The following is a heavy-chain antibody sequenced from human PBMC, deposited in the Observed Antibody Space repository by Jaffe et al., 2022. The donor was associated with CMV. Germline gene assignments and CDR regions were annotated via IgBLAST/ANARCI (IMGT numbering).Heavy chain of an antibody. V-gene: IGHV3-53*01. CDR1: GFTVSSNY. D-gene: IGHD3-22*01. Sequence: EVQLVESGGGLIQPGGSLRLSCAASGFTVSSNYMSWVRQAPGKGLEWVSVIYSGGSTYYADSVKGRFTISRDNSKNTLYLQMNSLRAEDTAVYYCARDAYYYDSSGYYREFDYWGQGTLVTVSS. J-gene: IGHJ4*02. CDR2: IYSGGST. CDR3: ARDAYYYDSSGYYREFDY.